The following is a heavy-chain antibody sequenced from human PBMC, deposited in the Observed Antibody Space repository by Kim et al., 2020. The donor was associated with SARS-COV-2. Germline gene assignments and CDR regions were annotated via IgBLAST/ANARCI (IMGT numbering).Heavy chain of an antibody. Sequence: RGSLRLSCAASGFTFSSDAMSWVRQAPGKGLEWVSEISGSGDSTDHADSVKGRFTISRDNSKNTLYLQMNSLRAEDTAVYYCARVRSAQFDYWGQGTLVTVSS. V-gene: IGHV3-23*01. CDR1: GFTFSSDA. CDR2: ISGSGDST. J-gene: IGHJ4*02. CDR3: ARVRSAQFDY. D-gene: IGHD3-3*01.